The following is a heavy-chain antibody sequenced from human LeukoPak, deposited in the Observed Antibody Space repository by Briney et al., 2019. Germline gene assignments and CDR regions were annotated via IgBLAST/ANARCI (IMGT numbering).Heavy chain of an antibody. CDR2: IIPIFGTA. CDR3: ASSSIFGVVIIPVPHYYYGMDV. J-gene: IGHJ6*02. D-gene: IGHD3-3*01. CDR1: GGTFSSYA. Sequence: ASVKVSCKDSGGTFSSYAISWVRQAPGQGLEGMGGIIPIFGTANYAQKFQGRVTITADESTSTAYMELSSLRSEDTAVYYCASSSIFGVVIIPVPHYYYGMDVWGQGTTVTVSS. V-gene: IGHV1-69*13.